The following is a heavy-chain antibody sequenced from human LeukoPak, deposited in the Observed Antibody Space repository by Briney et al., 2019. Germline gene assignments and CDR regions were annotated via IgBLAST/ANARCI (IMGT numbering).Heavy chain of an antibody. CDR2: INPSGGST. CDR3: ASSSGYSGYDWEYYYYYYGMDV. J-gene: IGHJ6*02. V-gene: IGHV1-46*01. Sequence: ASVKVSCKASGYTFTSYYMHWVRQAPGQGLEWMGIINPSGGSTSYAQKFQGRVTMTRDTSTSTVYMELSSLRSEDTAVYYCASSSGYSGYDWEYYYYYYGMDVWGQGTTVTVSS. D-gene: IGHD5-12*01. CDR1: GYTFTSYY.